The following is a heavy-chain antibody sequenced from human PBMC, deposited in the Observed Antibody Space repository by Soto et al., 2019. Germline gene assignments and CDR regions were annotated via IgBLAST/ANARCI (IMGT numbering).Heavy chain of an antibody. J-gene: IGHJ6*03. D-gene: IGHD6-6*01. Sequence: SETLSLTCTVSGGSISSSSYYWSWIRQPPGKGLERIGYIYYSGSTNYNPSLKSRVTISVDTSKNQFSLKLSSVTAADTAVYYCARLAFFSSSGVKSYYYYYMDVWGKGTTVTVSS. V-gene: IGHV4-61*05. CDR1: GGSISSSSYY. CDR3: ARLAFFSSSGVKSYYYYYMDV. CDR2: IYYSGST.